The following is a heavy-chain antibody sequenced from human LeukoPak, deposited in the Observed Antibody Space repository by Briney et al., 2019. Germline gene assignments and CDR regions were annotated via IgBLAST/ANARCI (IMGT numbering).Heavy chain of an antibody. J-gene: IGHJ4*02. CDR1: GFTFSSYE. V-gene: IGHV3-48*03. CDR3: ARDSHTESFDY. Sequence: PGGSLRLSCAASGFTFSSYEMNWVRQAPGKGLEWVSYISSSGSTIYYADSVKGRFTISRDNAKNSLYLQMNSLRAEDTAVYYCARDSHTESFDYWGQGTLVTVSS. CDR2: ISSSGSTI. D-gene: IGHD2-2*02.